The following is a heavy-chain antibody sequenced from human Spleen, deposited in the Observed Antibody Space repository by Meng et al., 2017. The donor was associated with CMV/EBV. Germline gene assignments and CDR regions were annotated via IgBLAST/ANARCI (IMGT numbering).Heavy chain of an antibody. CDR1: GYTFTSYY. CDR3: ARVIRLWSGFRYYYGMDV. D-gene: IGHD3-3*01. CDR2: IYPTGGST. J-gene: IGHJ6*02. V-gene: IGHV1-46*01. Sequence: GESLKISCKASGYTFTSYYMHWVRQAPGQGLQWMGIIYPTGGSTRYAQKFQGRVTMTRDTSTSTVYMELSSLRSDDTAVYYCARVIRLWSGFRYYYGMDVWGQGTTVTVSS.